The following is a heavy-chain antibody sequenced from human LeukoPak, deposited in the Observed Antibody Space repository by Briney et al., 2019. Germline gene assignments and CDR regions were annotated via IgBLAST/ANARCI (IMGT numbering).Heavy chain of an antibody. CDR1: GFTFSSYG. Sequence: QSGGSLRLSCAASGFTFSSYGMHWVRQAPGKGLEWVAVIWYDGSNKYYADSVKSRFTISRDNSKNTLYLQMNSLRAEDTAVYYCARDSTSYYGMDVWGQGTTVTVSS. CDR2: IWYDGSNK. V-gene: IGHV3-33*01. J-gene: IGHJ6*02. CDR3: ARDSTSYYGMDV. D-gene: IGHD2-2*01.